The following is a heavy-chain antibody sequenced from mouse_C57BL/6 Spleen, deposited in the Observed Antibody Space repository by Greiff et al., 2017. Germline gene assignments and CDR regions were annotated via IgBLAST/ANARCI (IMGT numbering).Heavy chain of an antibody. Sequence: QVQLQQPGAELVKSGASVKMSCKASGYTLTSYGITLVKQRPGQGLERIGDVYPGSGSTNYNEKFKSKDTLTVDASSSTAYMQLSSLTSEDSAVYYCARGITTVVRAMDYWGQGTSVTVSS. J-gene: IGHJ4*01. CDR2: VYPGSGST. D-gene: IGHD1-1*01. V-gene: IGHV1-55*01. CDR1: GYTLTSYG. CDR3: ARGITTVVRAMDY.